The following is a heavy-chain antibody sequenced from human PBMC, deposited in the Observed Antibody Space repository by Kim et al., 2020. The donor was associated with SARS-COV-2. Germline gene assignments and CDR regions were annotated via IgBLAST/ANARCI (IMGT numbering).Heavy chain of an antibody. J-gene: IGHJ4*02. CDR1: GGSFSGYY. V-gene: IGHV4-34*01. D-gene: IGHD2-15*01. Sequence: SETLSLTCAVYGGSFSGYYWSWIRQPPGKGLEWIGEINHSGSTNYNPSLKSRVTISVDTSKNQFSLKLSSVTAADTAVYYCARGRRASGYCSGGSCYSDYWGQGTLVTVSS. CDR3: ARGRRASGYCSGGSCYSDY. CDR2: INHSGST.